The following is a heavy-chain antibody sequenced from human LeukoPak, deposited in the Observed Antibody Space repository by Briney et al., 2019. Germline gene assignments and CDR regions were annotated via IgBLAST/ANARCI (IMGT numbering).Heavy chain of an antibody. D-gene: IGHD3-22*01. J-gene: IGHJ5*02. CDR3: ARMGVRRYYDSSGYYKNNNWFDP. Sequence: PSETLSLTCAVYGGSFAGYYWSWIRQPPGKGLEWIGYIYTSGSTNYNPSLKSRVTISVDTSKNQFSLKLSSVTAADTAVYYCARMGVRRYYDSSGYYKNNNWFDPWGQGTLVTVSS. V-gene: IGHV4-4*09. CDR2: IYTSGST. CDR1: GGSFAGYY.